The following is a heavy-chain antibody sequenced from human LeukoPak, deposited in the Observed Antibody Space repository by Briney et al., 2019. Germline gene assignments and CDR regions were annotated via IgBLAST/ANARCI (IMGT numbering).Heavy chain of an antibody. J-gene: IGHJ4*02. CDR2: IKTDGSAI. CDR3: ARGYATRGRDNSVGFDY. D-gene: IGHD3-16*01. CDR1: GFTLSSYW. V-gene: IGHV3-74*01. Sequence: GGSLRLSCAVSGFTLSSYWMHWVRQGPGKGLVWVSRIKTDGSAIDYADSVKGRFTISRDNAKNTLYLQMDSLRVEDTAVYFCARGYATRGRDNSVGFDYWGQGALVTVSS.